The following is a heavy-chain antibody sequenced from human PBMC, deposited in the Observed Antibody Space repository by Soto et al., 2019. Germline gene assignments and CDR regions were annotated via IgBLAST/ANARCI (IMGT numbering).Heavy chain of an antibody. Sequence: EVQLVESGGGLVKPGGSPRLSCAASGFTFSSYSMNWVRQAPGKGLEWVSRISSSSSYIYYADSVKGRFTISRDNAKNSLYLQMNSLRAEDTAVYYCARDSDSSYYFDYWGQGTLVTVSS. D-gene: IGHD3-10*01. CDR1: GFTFSSYS. CDR3: ARDSDSSYYFDY. CDR2: ISSSSSYI. V-gene: IGHV3-21*01. J-gene: IGHJ4*02.